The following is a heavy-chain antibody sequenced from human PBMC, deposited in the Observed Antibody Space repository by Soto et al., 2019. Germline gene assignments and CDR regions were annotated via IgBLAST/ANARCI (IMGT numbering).Heavy chain of an antibody. J-gene: IGHJ4*02. D-gene: IGHD6-13*01. V-gene: IGHV1-18*01. Sequence: GASVKVSCQASGYTFTSYGISWVRQAPGQGLEWMGWISAYNGNTNYAQKLQGRATMTTDTSTSAADMALRSLRSGDTAVCYCVSSIAAAGTFDYWGQGTLVTVSS. CDR1: GYTFTSYG. CDR3: VSSIAAAGTFDY. CDR2: ISAYNGNT.